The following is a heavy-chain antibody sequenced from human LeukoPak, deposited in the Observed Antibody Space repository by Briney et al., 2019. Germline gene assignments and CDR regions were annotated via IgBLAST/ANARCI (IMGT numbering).Heavy chain of an antibody. D-gene: IGHD1-26*01. Sequence: SETLSLTCTVSGYSISSGYYWGWIRQPPGKGLEWIGSIYHSGSTYYNPSLKGRVTISVDTSKNQFSLKLSSVTAADTAVYYCARGGVGATTDYWGQGTLVTVSS. CDR2: IYHSGST. V-gene: IGHV4-38-2*02. CDR3: ARGGVGATTDY. CDR1: GYSISSGYY. J-gene: IGHJ4*02.